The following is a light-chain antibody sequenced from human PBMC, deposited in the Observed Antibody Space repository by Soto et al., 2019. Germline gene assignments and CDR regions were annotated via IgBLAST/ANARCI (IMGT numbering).Light chain of an antibody. V-gene: IGKV3-15*01. Sequence: EIVMTQSPATLSVSPGERATLSCRASQNVRSNLAWYQQKPGQAPRLLIYGASTRATGIPARFSGRGSGTEFILTISSLEPEDFAVYYCQQRSNWPITFGQGTRLEIK. CDR3: QQRSNWPIT. CDR2: GAS. CDR1: QNVRSN. J-gene: IGKJ5*01.